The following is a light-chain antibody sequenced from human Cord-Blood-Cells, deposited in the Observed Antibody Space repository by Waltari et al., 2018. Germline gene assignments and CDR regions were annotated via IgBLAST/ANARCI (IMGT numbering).Light chain of an antibody. V-gene: IGLV2-23*01. J-gene: IGLJ3*02. Sequence: QSALTQPASVSGSPGPSITISCTGTSSAVGSYNLVSWSQPHPGKAPKLMIYEGSKRPSGVSNRFSGSKSGNTASLTIAGLQAEDEADYYCCSYAGSSTWVFGGGTKLTVL. CDR2: EGS. CDR1: SSAVGSYNL. CDR3: CSYAGSSTWV.